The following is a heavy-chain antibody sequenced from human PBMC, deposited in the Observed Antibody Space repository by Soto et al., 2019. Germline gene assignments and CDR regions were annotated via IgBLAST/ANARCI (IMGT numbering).Heavy chain of an antibody. D-gene: IGHD2-21*02. V-gene: IGHV1-3*01. CDR2: INAANGDT. CDR3: VRRHVSATGIDWFDP. J-gene: IGHJ5*02. CDR1: GYTFISYG. Sequence: GASVKVSCKASGYTFISYGIHWVRQAPGQRLEWMGWINAANGDTKYSPKFQGRVTITRDTYASTAYMELSSLRSEDTAVYYCVRRHVSATGIDWFDPWGQGTLVTVSS.